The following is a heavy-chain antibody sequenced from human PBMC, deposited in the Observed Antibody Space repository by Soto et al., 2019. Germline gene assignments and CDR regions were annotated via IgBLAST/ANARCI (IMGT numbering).Heavy chain of an antibody. CDR1: GFTFSSYA. CDR3: AKARAQYYDFWSGYPVDY. J-gene: IGHJ4*01. Sequence: GGSLRLSCAASGFTFSSYAMSWVRQAPGKGLEWVSAISGSGGSTYYADSVKGRFTISRDNSKNTLYLQMNSLRAEDTAVYYCAKARAQYYDFWSGYPVDYWGDVTLVTVSS. D-gene: IGHD3-3*01. V-gene: IGHV3-23*01. CDR2: ISGSGGST.